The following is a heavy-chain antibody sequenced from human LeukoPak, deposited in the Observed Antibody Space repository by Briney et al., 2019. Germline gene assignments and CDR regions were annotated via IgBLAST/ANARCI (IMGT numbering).Heavy chain of an antibody. CDR3: ARGARGVVPAAISY. CDR1: GESFSGYY. Sequence: PSETLSLTCAVYGESFSGYYWSWIRQPPGKGLEWIGEINHSGSTNYNPSLKSRVTISVDTSKNQFSLKLSSVTAADTAVYYCARGARGVVPAAISYWGQGTLVTVSS. V-gene: IGHV4-34*01. J-gene: IGHJ4*02. CDR2: INHSGST. D-gene: IGHD2-2*01.